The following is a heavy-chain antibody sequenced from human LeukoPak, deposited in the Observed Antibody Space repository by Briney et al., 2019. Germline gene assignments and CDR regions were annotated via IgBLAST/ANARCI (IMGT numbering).Heavy chain of an antibody. CDR1: GGSFSGYY. Sequence: SETLSLTCAVYGGSFSGYYWSWIRQPPGKGLEWIGEINHSGSTNYNPSLKSRVTISVDTSKNHFSLKLSSVTAADTAVYYCARDEIAVAGTSDYYYYYGMDVWGQGTTVTVSS. J-gene: IGHJ6*02. CDR3: ARDEIAVAGTSDYYYYYGMDV. D-gene: IGHD6-19*01. CDR2: INHSGST. V-gene: IGHV4-34*01.